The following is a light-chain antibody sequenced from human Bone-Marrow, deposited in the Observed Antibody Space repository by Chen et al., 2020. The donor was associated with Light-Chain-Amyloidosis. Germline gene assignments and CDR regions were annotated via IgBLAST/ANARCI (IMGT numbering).Light chain of an antibody. CDR3: QQYNNWPPKYT. CDR2: GAS. V-gene: IGKV3-15*01. Sequence: EIVMTQSPDTLSVSPGDRATLSCRASQSISSNLAWYQQKPGQAPRLLIYGASTRATGIPARFSGSGSGTDFTLTISSLQSEDFAVYYCQQYNNWPPKYTFGPGTKVEI. J-gene: IGKJ2*01. CDR1: QSISSN.